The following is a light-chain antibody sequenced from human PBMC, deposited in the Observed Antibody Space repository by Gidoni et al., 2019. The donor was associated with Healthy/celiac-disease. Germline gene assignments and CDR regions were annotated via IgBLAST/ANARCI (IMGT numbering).Light chain of an antibody. CDR3: QQRSNWG. Sequence: EIVLTQSPATLSLSPGERATLSCRTSQSVSTYLACYQQKPGQAPRLLIYDASKRATGIPARFSGRGSGTEFTITISSLEHEDFAVYYRQQRSNWGFGGGTKVEIK. CDR2: DAS. V-gene: IGKV3-11*01. J-gene: IGKJ4*01. CDR1: QSVSTY.